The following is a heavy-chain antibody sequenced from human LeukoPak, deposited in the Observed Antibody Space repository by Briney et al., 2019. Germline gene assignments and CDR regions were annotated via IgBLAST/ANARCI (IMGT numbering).Heavy chain of an antibody. CDR1: GFTFSSYS. V-gene: IGHV3-21*01. CDR2: ITISSSYM. CDR3: ARGLAVAGTGDGFDI. D-gene: IGHD6-19*01. Sequence: GGSLRLSCAASGFTFSSYSMNWVRQAPGKGLEWVSSITISSSYMYYADSVKGRSTMSRDDANNSLYLQMHSLRVEDTAVYYCARGLAVAGTGDGFDIWGQRTMVTVSS. J-gene: IGHJ3*02.